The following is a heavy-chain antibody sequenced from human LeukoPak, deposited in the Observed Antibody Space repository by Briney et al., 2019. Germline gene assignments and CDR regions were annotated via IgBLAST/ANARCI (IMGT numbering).Heavy chain of an antibody. V-gene: IGHV1-69*13. CDR3: TRSTKVVSRTFDY. CDR2: ITRIFGTP. CDR1: GGTFSSCA. Sequence: SVKVSCKASGGTFSSCAISWVRQAPGPGHEVVGAITRIFGTPNYVEKFQGSVTISADESTSTAYMELSSLTSEDTAVYYCTRSTKVVSRTFDYWAQGPLVTVSS. D-gene: IGHD4-23*01. J-gene: IGHJ4*02.